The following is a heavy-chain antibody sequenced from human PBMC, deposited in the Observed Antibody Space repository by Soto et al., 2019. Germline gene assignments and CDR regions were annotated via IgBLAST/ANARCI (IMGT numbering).Heavy chain of an antibody. Sequence: GSGPTLVNPTETLTLTCTVSGFSLSNARMGVSWIRQPPGKALEWLAHIFSNDEKSYSTSLKSRLTISKDTSKSQVVLTMTNMDPVDTATYYCAREASFSSSWSNWFDPWGQGTLVTVSS. CDR1: GFSLSNARMG. CDR2: IFSNDEK. CDR3: AREASFSSSWSNWFDP. V-gene: IGHV2-26*01. J-gene: IGHJ5*02. D-gene: IGHD6-13*01.